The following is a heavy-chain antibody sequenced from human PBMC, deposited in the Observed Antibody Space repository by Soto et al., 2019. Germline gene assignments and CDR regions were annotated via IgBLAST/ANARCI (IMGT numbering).Heavy chain of an antibody. CDR3: VRDNNWSFDY. CDR2: IGPDGSNI. D-gene: IGHD1-1*01. Sequence: LRVSCAACGFIFSSHCMHWIRQAPGKGLVGVSHIGPDGSNIWEADSVQGRFTISRDNARNRLYLQMNSLRDGDTAIYYGVRDNNWSFDYWGQGILVTVSS. CDR1: GFIFSSHC. V-gene: IGHV3-74*01. J-gene: IGHJ4*02.